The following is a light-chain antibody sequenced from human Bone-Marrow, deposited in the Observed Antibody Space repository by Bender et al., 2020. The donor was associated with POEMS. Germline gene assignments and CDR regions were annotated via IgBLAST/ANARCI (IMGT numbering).Light chain of an antibody. CDR1: NIGTKS. Sequence: SYALSQTPSVSVAPGQTARITCGGNNIGTKSVHWYQQRPGQAPMLVVYDDSDRPSGIPERFSGSKSGNTATLTISRVEAGDEADYFCQVWDSSNDHAVFGGGTQLTVL. CDR3: QVWDSSNDHAV. CDR2: DDS. V-gene: IGLV3-21*02. J-gene: IGLJ7*01.